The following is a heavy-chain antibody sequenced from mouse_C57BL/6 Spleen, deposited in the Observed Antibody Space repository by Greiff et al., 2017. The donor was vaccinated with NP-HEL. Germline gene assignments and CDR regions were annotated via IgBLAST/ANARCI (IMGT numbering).Heavy chain of an antibody. D-gene: IGHD2-4*01. CDR2: ISSGSSTI. Sequence: EVKLVESGGGLVKPGGSLKLSCAASGFTFSDYGMHWVRQAPEKGLEWVAYISSGSSTIYYADTVKGRFPISRDNAKNTLFLQMTSLRSEDTAMYYCARTGLRPYAMDYWGQGTSVTVSS. CDR3: ARTGLRPYAMDY. J-gene: IGHJ4*01. CDR1: GFTFSDYG. V-gene: IGHV5-17*01.